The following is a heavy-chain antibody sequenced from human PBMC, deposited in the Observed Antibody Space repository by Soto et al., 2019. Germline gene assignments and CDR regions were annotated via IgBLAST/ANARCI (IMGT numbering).Heavy chain of an antibody. J-gene: IGHJ3*02. CDR1: GFTFSSYD. D-gene: IGHD4-17*01. Sequence: EVQLVESGGGLVQPGGSLRLSCAASGFTFSSYDMHWVRQATGKGLEWVSAIGTAGDTYYPGSVKGRFTISRENAKNSLYLQMNSLRAGDTAVYCCARASVGYGDVMWHFDIWGQGTMVTVSS. CDR2: IGTAGDT. V-gene: IGHV3-13*01. CDR3: ARASVGYGDVMWHFDI.